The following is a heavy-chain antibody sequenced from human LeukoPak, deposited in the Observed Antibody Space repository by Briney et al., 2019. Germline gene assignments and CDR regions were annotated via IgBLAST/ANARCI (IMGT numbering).Heavy chain of an antibody. CDR1: GGSISSYY. CDR2: IYYSGST. J-gene: IGHJ4*02. Sequence: KPSETLSLTCTGSGGSISSYYWSWIRQPPGKGLEWIGYIYYSGSTNYNPSLKSRVTISVDTSKNQFSLKLSSVTAADTAVYYCARVGYYYDSSGYGPYYFDYWGQGTLVTVSS. D-gene: IGHD3-22*01. CDR3: ARVGYYYDSSGYGPYYFDY. V-gene: IGHV4-59*01.